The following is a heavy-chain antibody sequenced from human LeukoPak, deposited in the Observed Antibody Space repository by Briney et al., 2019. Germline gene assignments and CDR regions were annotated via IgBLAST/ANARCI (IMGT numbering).Heavy chain of an antibody. D-gene: IGHD3-10*01. Sequence: ASVTVSCKASGYTFTGYYMHWVRQAPGQGLEWMGWINPNSGGTNYAQKFQGRVTMTRDTSISTAYMELSRLRSDDTAVYYCARVGSTMVRGAPNYWGQGTLVTVSS. V-gene: IGHV1-2*02. CDR3: ARVGSTMVRGAPNY. CDR1: GYTFTGYY. CDR2: INPNSGGT. J-gene: IGHJ4*02.